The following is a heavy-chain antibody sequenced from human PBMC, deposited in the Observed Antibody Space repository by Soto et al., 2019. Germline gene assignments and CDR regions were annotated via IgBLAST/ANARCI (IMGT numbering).Heavy chain of an antibody. J-gene: IGHJ4*02. CDR1: GFTFSSYA. V-gene: IGHV3-23*01. CDR3: AKGRDSVLMVYDNFFDY. CDR2: ISGSGGST. Sequence: SGGSLRLSCAASGFTFSSYAMSWVRQAPGKGLEWVSAISGSGGSTYYADSVKGRFTISRDNSKNTLYLQMNSLRAEDTAVYYCAKGRDSVLMVYDNFFDYWGQGTLVTVSS. D-gene: IGHD2-8*01.